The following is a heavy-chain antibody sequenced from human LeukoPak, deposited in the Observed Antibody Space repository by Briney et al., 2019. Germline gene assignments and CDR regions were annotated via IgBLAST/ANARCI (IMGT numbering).Heavy chain of an antibody. CDR1: GFTFSSYG. J-gene: IGHJ3*02. CDR3: ARPQYSGSYYGAGFGAFDI. V-gene: IGHV3-30*02. Sequence: GGSLRLSCAASGFTFSSYGMHWVRQAPGKGLEWVAFIRYDGSNKYYADSVKGRFTISRDNSKNTLYLQMNSLRAEDTAVYYCARPQYSGSYYGAGFGAFDIWGQGTMVTVSS. D-gene: IGHD1-26*01. CDR2: IRYDGSNK.